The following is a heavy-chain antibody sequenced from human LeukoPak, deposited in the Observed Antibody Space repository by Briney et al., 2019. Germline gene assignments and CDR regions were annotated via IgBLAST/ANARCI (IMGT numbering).Heavy chain of an antibody. CDR2: VYYSGST. CDR3: ARRSGWYVDY. V-gene: IGHV4-39*01. J-gene: IGHJ4*02. CDR1: GGSISSTAYY. D-gene: IGHD6-19*01. Sequence: SGTLSLTCTVSGGSISSTAYYWDWIRQPPGKGLEWIGSVYYSGSTYYNPSPKSRVTISVDTSKNQFSLKLSSVTAADTAVYYCARRSGWYVDYWGQGTLVTVSS.